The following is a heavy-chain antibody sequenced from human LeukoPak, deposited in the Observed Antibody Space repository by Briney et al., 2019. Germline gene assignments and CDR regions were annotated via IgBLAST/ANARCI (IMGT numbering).Heavy chain of an antibody. D-gene: IGHD6-6*01. J-gene: IGHJ5*02. CDR1: GFTFSSYW. V-gene: IGHV3-7*01. Sequence: GGSLRLSCAASGFTFSSYWMSRVRQAPGKGLEWVANIKQDGSEKYYVDSVKGRFTISRDNAKKSLYLQMNSLRAEDTAVYYCARRAARSYNWFDPWGQGTLVTVSS. CDR2: IKQDGSEK. CDR3: ARRAARSYNWFDP.